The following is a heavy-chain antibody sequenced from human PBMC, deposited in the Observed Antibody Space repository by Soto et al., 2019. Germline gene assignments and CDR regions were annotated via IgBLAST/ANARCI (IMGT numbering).Heavy chain of an antibody. CDR3: ARVRIPNRYSSSWYADY. D-gene: IGHD6-13*01. J-gene: IGHJ4*02. V-gene: IGHV1-69*12. CDR1: GGTFSSYA. Sequence: QVQLVQSGAEVKKPGSSVKVSCKASGGTFSSYAISWVRQAPGQGLEWMGGIIPIFGTANYAQKFQGRVTITADESTSTAYKELSSLRSEDTAVYYCARVRIPNRYSSSWYADYWGQGTLVTVSS. CDR2: IIPIFGTA.